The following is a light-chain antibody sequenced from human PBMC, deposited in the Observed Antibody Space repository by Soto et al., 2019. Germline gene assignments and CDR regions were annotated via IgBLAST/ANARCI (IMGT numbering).Light chain of an antibody. CDR3: QQLALYPAT. CDR2: DTS. V-gene: IGKV1-33*01. Sequence: DIQMTQSPSSLSASVGDRVTITCQARQDIKHYLNWYQQKPGKAPNLLIYDTSVLETGVPSRFSGSESGTEFTLTISSLQPEDFATYYCQQLALYPATFGGGTRWISN. CDR1: QDIKHY. J-gene: IGKJ4*01.